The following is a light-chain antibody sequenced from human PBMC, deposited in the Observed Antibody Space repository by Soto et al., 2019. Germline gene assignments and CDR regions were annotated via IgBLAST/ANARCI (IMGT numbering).Light chain of an antibody. Sequence: QSALTQPASVSGSPGQSITISCTGTSSDVGNYNRVSWYQQHPGKAPKLMIYEGNKRPSGVSNRFSGSNSGNTASLPISGLQAEDEADYYCCSKAGTPVFYVFGTGTKVTVL. J-gene: IGLJ1*01. CDR3: CSKAGTPVFYV. CDR1: SSDVGNYNR. V-gene: IGLV2-23*01. CDR2: EGN.